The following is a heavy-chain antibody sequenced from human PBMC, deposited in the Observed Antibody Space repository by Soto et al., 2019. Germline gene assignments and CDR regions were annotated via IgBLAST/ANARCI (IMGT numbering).Heavy chain of an antibody. CDR3: ARDRVVPAAIYYYYYGMDV. J-gene: IGHJ6*02. CDR1: CSTLSSYA. V-gene: IGHV1-18*04. CDR2: ISAYNGNT. Sequence: ALVTGSCKASCSTLSSYAIRWVRQSPGKGHDWMGWISAYNGNTNYAQKLQGRVTMTTDTSTSTAYMELRSLRSDDTAVYYCARDRVVPAAIYYYYYGMDVWGQGNKVTASS. D-gene: IGHD2-2*01.